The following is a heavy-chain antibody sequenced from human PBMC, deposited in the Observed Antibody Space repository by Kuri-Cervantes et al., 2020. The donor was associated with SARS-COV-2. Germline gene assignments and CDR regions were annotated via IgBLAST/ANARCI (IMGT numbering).Heavy chain of an antibody. D-gene: IGHD2-2*01. CDR3: ARGPDCSSTSCYLGFDY. CDR2: IRYDGSNK. V-gene: IGHV3-30*02. J-gene: IGHJ4*02. Sequence: GGSLRLSCAASGFTFSSYGMHWVRQAPGKGLEWVAFIRYDGSNKYYADSVKGRFTISRDNSKNTLYLQMNSLRAEDTAVYYCARGPDCSSTSCYLGFDYWGQGTLVTVSS. CDR1: GFTFSSYG.